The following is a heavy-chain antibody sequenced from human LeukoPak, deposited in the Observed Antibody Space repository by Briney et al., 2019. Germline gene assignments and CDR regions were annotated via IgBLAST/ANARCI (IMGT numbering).Heavy chain of an antibody. CDR2: IQGSGGIR. J-gene: IGHJ3*02. V-gene: IGHV3-23*01. CDR3: GQYPNGDYIGAFEM. Sequence: GGSLRLSCIGSGFPFSAYAMTWVRQAPGKGLEWVSSIQGSGGIRGYADSVQGRFTISRDNSKNTLFLQMNSLRGEDTAVYYCGQYPNGDYIGAFEMWGPGTLVTVSS. CDR1: GFPFSAYA. D-gene: IGHD4-17*01.